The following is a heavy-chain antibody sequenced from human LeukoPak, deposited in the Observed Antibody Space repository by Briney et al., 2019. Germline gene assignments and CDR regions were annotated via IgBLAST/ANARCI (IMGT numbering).Heavy chain of an antibody. J-gene: IGHJ5*02. Sequence: SETLSLTCTVSGGSISSNSYYWGWIRQPPGKGLEWIGSISYSGDTYYNESLKSRVTLSLDTSKNQFSLRLSSVTAADTAVYYCARGFLLLVYARIHWFDPWGQGTLVTVSS. V-gene: IGHV4-39*07. D-gene: IGHD2-8*02. CDR2: ISYSGDT. CDR3: ARGFLLLVYARIHWFDP. CDR1: GGSISSNSYY.